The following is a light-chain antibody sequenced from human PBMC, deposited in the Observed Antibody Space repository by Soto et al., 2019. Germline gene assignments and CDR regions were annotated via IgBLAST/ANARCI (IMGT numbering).Light chain of an antibody. J-gene: IGKJ1*01. V-gene: IGKV1-5*03. CDR2: KAS. CDR1: QSFSSW. Sequence: IQMTLSPATLSASVGDRVTITCRSSQSFSSWLAWYQQKPGKAPKLLIYKASSLESGVPSRFSGSGSGTEFTLTISSLQPDDFATYYCQQYNSHSWTFGQGTKVDNK. CDR3: QQYNSHSWT.